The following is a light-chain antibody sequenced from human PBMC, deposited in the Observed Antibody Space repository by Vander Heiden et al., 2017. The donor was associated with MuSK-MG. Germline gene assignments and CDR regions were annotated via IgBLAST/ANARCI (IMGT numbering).Light chain of an antibody. Sequence: QPVLTQPPSVSGAPGQRVTISCTGSSSNIGAGYDVHWYQQLPGTAPKLLIYINTNRPSGVPDRFSGSKSGTSASLAITGLQAEDEADYYCQSYDSSLSGWAFGGGTKLTVL. V-gene: IGLV1-40*01. J-gene: IGLJ3*02. CDR2: INT. CDR3: QSYDSSLSGWA. CDR1: SSNIGAGYD.